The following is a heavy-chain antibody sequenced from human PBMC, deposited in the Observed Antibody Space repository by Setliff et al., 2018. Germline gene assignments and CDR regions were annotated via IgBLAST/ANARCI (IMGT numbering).Heavy chain of an antibody. Sequence: ASVKVSCKASGYTFTGYYMHWVRQAPGQGLEWMGWINPNSGGTNYAQEFQGWVTMTRATSISTAYMELSRLRSDDTAVYYCARDRDSSGYPYYFDYWGQGTLVTVSS. CDR3: ARDRDSSGYPYYFDY. J-gene: IGHJ4*02. CDR2: INPNSGGT. CDR1: GYTFTGYY. V-gene: IGHV1-2*04. D-gene: IGHD3-22*01.